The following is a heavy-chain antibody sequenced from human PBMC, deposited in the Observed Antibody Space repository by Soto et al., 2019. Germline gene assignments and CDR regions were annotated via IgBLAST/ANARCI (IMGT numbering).Heavy chain of an antibody. D-gene: IGHD3-3*01. V-gene: IGHV4-39*01. CDR3: ARHQRITIFGVVPPPGGYFQH. J-gene: IGHJ1*01. CDR2: IYYSGST. CDR1: GGSISSSSYY. Sequence: QLQLQESGPGLVKPSETLSLTCTVSGGSISSSSYYWGWIRQPPGKGLEWIGSIYYSGSTYYNPYPKSLVTLSVDTAKNQFPPKLSSVAAADTAVYYCARHQRITIFGVVPPPGGYFQHWGQGTLVTVSS.